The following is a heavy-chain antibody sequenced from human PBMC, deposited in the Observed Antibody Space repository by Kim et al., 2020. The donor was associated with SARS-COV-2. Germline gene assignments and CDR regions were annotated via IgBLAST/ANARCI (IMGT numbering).Heavy chain of an antibody. D-gene: IGHD6-19*01. CDR3: AKGEAVAPTGF. J-gene: IGHJ4*02. Sequence: SYADSVKGRFTISGDNSKKTLYLQMNSLRAEDTAVYYCAKGEAVAPTGFWGQGTLVTVSS. V-gene: IGHV3-23*01.